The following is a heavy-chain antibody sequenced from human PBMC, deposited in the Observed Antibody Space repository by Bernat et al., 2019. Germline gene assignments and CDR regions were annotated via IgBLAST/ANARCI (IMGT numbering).Heavy chain of an antibody. V-gene: IGHV3-30*19. CDR1: GFTFSSYG. CDR2: IWYDGSNK. J-gene: IGHJ3*02. Sequence: QLQLVESGGGVVQPWRSLRLSCAASGFTFSSYGMHWVRQAPGKGLEWVAVIWYDGSNKYYADSVKGRFTISRDNSKNTLYLQMNSLRAEDTAVYYCARSGITGTTGAFDIWGQGTMVTVSS. D-gene: IGHD1-7*01. CDR3: ARSGITGTTGAFDI.